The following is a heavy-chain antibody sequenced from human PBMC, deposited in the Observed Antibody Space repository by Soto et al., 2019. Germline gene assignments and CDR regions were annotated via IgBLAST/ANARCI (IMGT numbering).Heavy chain of an antibody. CDR3: ARDASPTYCSGGSCYSVTCQP. V-gene: IGHV1-69*12. CDR1: GGTFSSYA. Sequence: QVQLVQSGAEVKNPGSSVKVSCKASGGTFSSYAISWVRQAPGQGREWMGGIIPIFGTAHYAQKFQGRVTITADESTSTAYMELSSLRSEDTAVYYCARDASPTYCSGGSCYSVTCQPWGQGTLVTVSS. J-gene: IGHJ1*01. D-gene: IGHD2-15*01. CDR2: IIPIFGTA.